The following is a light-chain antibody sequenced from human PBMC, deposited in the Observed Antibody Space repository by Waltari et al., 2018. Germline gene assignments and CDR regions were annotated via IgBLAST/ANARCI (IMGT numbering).Light chain of an antibody. CDR2: ASS. CDR3: QQTYGSPTT. V-gene: IGKV1-39*01. J-gene: IGKJ2*01. CDR1: QSISTY. Sequence: DIQMTQSPSSLSASVGDRVTITCRASQSISTYLHWYQQKPGKAPKLLVYASSNFQTGVSSRFSGSGSGTDFTLTISSLEPEDFATYYCQQTYGSPTTFGQGTKLQIK.